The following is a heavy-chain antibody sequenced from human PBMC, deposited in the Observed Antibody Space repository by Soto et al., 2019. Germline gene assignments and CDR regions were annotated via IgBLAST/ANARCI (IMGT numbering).Heavy chain of an antibody. CDR1: GYTFTSYG. CDR3: ARDINAAAGPTRWFDP. Sequence: GASVKVSCKASGYTFTSYGISWVRQAPGQGLEWMGWISAYNGNTNYAQKLQGRVTMTTDTSTSTAYMELRSLRSDDTAVYYCARDINAAAGPTRWFDPWGQGTLVTVSS. V-gene: IGHV1-18*01. CDR2: ISAYNGNT. J-gene: IGHJ5*02. D-gene: IGHD6-13*01.